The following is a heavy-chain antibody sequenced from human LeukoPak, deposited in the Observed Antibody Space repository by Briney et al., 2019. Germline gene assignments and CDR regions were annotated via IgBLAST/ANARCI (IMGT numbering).Heavy chain of an antibody. V-gene: IGHV1-46*01. J-gene: IGHJ6*03. D-gene: IGHD3-3*01. CDR1: GYTFTSYY. Sequence: ASVKVSCKASGYTFTSYYMHRVRQAPGQGLEWMGIINPSGGSTSYAQKFQGRVTMTRDTSTSTVYMELSSLRSEDTAVYYCARDGVLRFLEWLSPTYYYYMDVWGKGTTATVSS. CDR2: INPSGGST. CDR3: ARDGVLRFLEWLSPTYYYYMDV.